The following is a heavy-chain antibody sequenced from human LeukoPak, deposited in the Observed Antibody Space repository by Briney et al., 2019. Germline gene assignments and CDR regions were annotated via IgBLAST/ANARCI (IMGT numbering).Heavy chain of an antibody. CDR3: ARDSYSSGWYDGGDY. D-gene: IGHD6-19*01. CDR1: GFTFSSYS. CDR2: ISSSSYI. V-gene: IGHV3-21*01. J-gene: IGHJ4*02. Sequence: PGGSLRLSCAASGFTFSSYSMNWVRQAPGKGLEWVSSISSSSYIYYADSVKGRFTISRDNAKNSLYLQMNSLRAEDTAVYYCARDSYSSGWYDGGDYWGQGTLVTVSS.